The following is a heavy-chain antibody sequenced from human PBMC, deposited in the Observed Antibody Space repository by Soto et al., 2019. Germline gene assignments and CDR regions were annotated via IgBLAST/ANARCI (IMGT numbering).Heavy chain of an antibody. D-gene: IGHD3-3*01. Sequence: GGSLRLSCAASGFHFNSYGINWVRQAPGKGLEWVSGISGSNCTTHYAESVRGRFTISRDNSNNTVFLQMNSLRVEDTGLYYCAKDVECKSGYYSSRHYFAPWGQGPLVTVSS. CDR3: AKDVECKSGYYSSRHYFAP. CDR1: GFHFNSYG. J-gene: IGHJ5*02. CDR2: ISGSNCTT. V-gene: IGHV3-23*01.